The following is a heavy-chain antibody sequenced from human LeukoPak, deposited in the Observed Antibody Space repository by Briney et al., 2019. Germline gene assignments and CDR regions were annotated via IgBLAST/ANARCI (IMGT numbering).Heavy chain of an antibody. V-gene: IGHV1-69*04. J-gene: IGHJ6*03. CDR3: ARGSTESGGSALYYYYYMDV. CDR2: IIPILGIA. D-gene: IGHD2-15*01. CDR1: GGTFSSYA. Sequence: GASVKVSCKASGGTFSSYAISWVRQAPGQGLEWMGRIIPILGIANYAQKFQGRVTITAGKSTSTAYMELSSLRSEDTAVYYCARGSTESGGSALYYYYYMDVWGKGTTVTVSS.